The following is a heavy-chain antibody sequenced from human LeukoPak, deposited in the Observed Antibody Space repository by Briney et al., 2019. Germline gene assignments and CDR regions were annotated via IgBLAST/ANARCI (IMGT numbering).Heavy chain of an antibody. V-gene: IGHV4-34*01. J-gene: IGHJ4*02. CDR3: ARLTTGYSY. D-gene: IGHD3-9*01. CDR2: INHSGST. CDR1: GGSFSGYY. Sequence: SETLSLTCAVYGGSFSGYYWSWIRQPPGKGLEWIGEINHSGSTNYNPSLKSRVTISVDTSKNQFSLKLSSVTAADTAVYYCARLTTGYSYWGQRTLVTVSS.